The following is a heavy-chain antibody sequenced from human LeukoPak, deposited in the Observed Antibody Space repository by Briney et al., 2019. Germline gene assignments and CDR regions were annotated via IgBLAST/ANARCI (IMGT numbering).Heavy chain of an antibody. CDR3: ATVPSPHRYNYHYGMDV. D-gene: IGHD1-20*01. V-gene: IGHV1-24*01. Sequence: ASVKVSCKVSGYTLTELSMHWVRQAPGKGLEWMGGFDPEDGETIYAQKFQGRVTMTEDISTDTAYMELSSLRSEDTAVYYCATVPSPHRYNYHYGMDVWGQGTTVTVSS. CDR2: FDPEDGET. CDR1: GYTLTELS. J-gene: IGHJ6*02.